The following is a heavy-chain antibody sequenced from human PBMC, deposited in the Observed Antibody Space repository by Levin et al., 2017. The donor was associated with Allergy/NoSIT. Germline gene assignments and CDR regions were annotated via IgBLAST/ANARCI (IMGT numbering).Heavy chain of an antibody. D-gene: IGHD5-24*01. V-gene: IGHV4-59*08. CDR2: IYYSGTT. J-gene: IGHJ4*02. CDR3: ARYDGYTALGY. Sequence: SETLSLTCTVSGGSITNYYWSWIRQPPGKGLEWIGYIYYSGTTDYTPSLKSRVTISVDTSKNHFSLKLISVTAADTAVYYCARYDGYTALGYWGQGTLVTVSS. CDR1: GGSITNYY.